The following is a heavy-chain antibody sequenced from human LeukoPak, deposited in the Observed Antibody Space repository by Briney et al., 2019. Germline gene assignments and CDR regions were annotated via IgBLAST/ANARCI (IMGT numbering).Heavy chain of an antibody. Sequence: MTSETLSLTCTVSGGSISIGSFYWSWIRQTAGKGLEWIGRIYPSGDSQYSPSFRSRATISLDTRNQFSLKLSSVTAADTAVYFCARGYDRNGYQSRGFDYWGQGALVNVSS. CDR3: ARGYDRNGYQSRGFDY. CDR1: GGSISIGSFY. CDR2: IYPSGDS. J-gene: IGHJ4*02. D-gene: IGHD3-22*01. V-gene: IGHV4-61*02.